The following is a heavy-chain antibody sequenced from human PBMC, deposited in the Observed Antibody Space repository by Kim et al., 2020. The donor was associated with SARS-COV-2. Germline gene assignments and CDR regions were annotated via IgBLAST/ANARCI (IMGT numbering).Heavy chain of an antibody. CDR1: GGSFSGYY. J-gene: IGHJ4*02. CDR2: INHSGST. V-gene: IGHV4-34*01. Sequence: SETLSLTCAVYGGSFSGYYWSWIRQPPGKGLEWIGEINHSGSTNYNPSLKSRVTISVDTSKNQFSLKLSSVTAADTAVYYCARGSLGFLEWLFSFDYWGQGTLVTVSS. CDR3: ARGSLGFLEWLFSFDY. D-gene: IGHD3-3*01.